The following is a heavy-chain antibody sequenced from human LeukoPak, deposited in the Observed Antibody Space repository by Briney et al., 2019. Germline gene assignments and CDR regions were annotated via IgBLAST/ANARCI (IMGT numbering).Heavy chain of an antibody. J-gene: IGHJ4*02. CDR2: IKQDGSEK. Sequence: PGGSLRLSCAASGFTFSSYSMNWVRQAPGKGLEWVANIKQDGSEKYYVDSVKGRFTISRDNAKNSLYLQMNSLRAEDTAVYYCAASYIAAAGIFDYWGQGTLVTVSS. CDR1: GFTFSSYS. CDR3: AASYIAAAGIFDY. V-gene: IGHV3-7*03. D-gene: IGHD6-13*01.